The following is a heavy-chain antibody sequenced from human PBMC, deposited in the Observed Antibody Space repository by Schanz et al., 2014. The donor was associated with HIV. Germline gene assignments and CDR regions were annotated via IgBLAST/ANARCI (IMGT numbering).Heavy chain of an antibody. CDR1: GYTFTSYG. D-gene: IGHD3-9*01. CDR3: ARTDYDILTGYSLGYYGMDV. V-gene: IGHV1-18*01. CDR2: ISAYNGNT. Sequence: QVQLVQSGAAVKKPGSSVKVSCKASGYTFTSYGISWVRQAPGQGLEWMGWISAYNGNTNYAQKLQGRVTMTTDTSTSTAYMELRSLRSDDTAVYYCARTDYDILTGYSLGYYGMDVWGQGTTVTVSS. J-gene: IGHJ6*02.